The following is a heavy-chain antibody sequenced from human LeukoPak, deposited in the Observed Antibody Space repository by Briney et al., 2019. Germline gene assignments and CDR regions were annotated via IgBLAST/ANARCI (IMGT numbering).Heavy chain of an antibody. J-gene: IGHJ6*02. V-gene: IGHV1-69-2*01. CDR3: ATGTAAVNYGMDV. D-gene: IGHD6-13*01. CDR1: GYTFTDYY. Sequence: GATVKISCKGSGYTFTDYYIHWVQQAPGKGLEWMGLVDPEDGETIYAEKFQGRVNITADTSTDTAYMELSSLRSEDTAVYYCATGTAAVNYGMDVWGQGTTVTVSS. CDR2: VDPEDGET.